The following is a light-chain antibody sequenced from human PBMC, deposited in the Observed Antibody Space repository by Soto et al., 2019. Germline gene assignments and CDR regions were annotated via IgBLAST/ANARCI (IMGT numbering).Light chain of an antibody. J-gene: IGLJ3*02. CDR3: TSQTTSSTLV. CDR2: DVT. Sequence: QSVLTQPASVSGSPGQSITISCTGTSSDIGAYNYVSWYQHHPGKAPKLVIYDVTDRPSGVSDRFSGSKSGNTASLTISGLQAEDEADYYCTSQTTSSTLVFGGGTKLTV. V-gene: IGLV2-14*03. CDR1: SSDIGAYNY.